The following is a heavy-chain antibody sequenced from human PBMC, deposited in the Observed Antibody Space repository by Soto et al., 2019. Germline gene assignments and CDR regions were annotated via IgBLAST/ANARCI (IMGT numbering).Heavy chain of an antibody. V-gene: IGHV1-46*01. J-gene: IGHJ5*02. CDR3: AREFCTGGSCYSGSFDP. CDR1: GYIFTYYY. CDR2: INPNGGST. D-gene: IGHD2-15*01. Sequence: GASVKVSCKASGYIFTYYYMHWVRQSPGQGLEWMGRINPNGGSTSYAQKLQGRVTMTSDTSTSTLYMELRSLRSEDTAVYYCAREFCTGGSCYSGSFDPWGQGTLVTVSS.